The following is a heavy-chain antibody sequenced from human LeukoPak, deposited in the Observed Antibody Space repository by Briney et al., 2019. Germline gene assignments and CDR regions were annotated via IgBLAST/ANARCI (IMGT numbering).Heavy chain of an antibody. V-gene: IGHV4-34*01. CDR2: INHSGST. D-gene: IGHD3-10*01. J-gene: IGHJ5*02. Sequence: PSETLSLTCAVYGGSFSGYYWSRIRQPPGKGLEWIGEINHSGSTNYNPSLKSRVTISVDTSKNQFSLKLSSVTAADTAVYYCARGATWYYYGSGRSNWFDPWGQGALVTVSS. CDR3: ARGATWYYYGSGRSNWFDP. CDR1: GGSFSGYY.